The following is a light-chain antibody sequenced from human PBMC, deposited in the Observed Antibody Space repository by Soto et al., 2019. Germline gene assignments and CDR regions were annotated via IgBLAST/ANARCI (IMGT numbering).Light chain of an antibody. CDR3: QQYGISPT. V-gene: IGKV3-20*01. CDR1: QSVSSNY. Sequence: DSVLTQSPGTLSLSPGERATLSCRSSQSVSSNYLAWYQQKPDQAPRLVIYDVSGRATGIPDRFSGSGAGTEFTLTISRLEPDDSAAYYCQQYGISPTFGQGTKVEIK. J-gene: IGKJ1*01. CDR2: DVS.